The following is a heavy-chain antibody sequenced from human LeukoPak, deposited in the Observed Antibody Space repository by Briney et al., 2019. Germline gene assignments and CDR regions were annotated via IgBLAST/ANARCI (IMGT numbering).Heavy chain of an antibody. Sequence: SETLSLTCAVYGGSFSGYYWSWIRQPPGKGLEWIGEINHGGSTNYNPSLKSRVTISVDTSKNQFSLKLSSVTAADTAVYYCASPYYGSGSTDYWGQGTLVTVSS. CDR3: ASPYYGSGSTDY. J-gene: IGHJ4*02. CDR2: INHGGST. CDR1: GGSFSGYY. V-gene: IGHV4-34*01. D-gene: IGHD3-10*01.